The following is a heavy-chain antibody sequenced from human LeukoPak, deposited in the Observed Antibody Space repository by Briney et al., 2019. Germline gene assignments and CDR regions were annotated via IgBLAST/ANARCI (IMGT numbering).Heavy chain of an antibody. V-gene: IGHV4-30-2*01. CDR3: ARGNYFNY. Sequence: PSETLSLTCAVSGGSISSGGYSWSWIRQPPGKGLEWIGYIYHSGSTYYNPSLKSRVTISVDTSKNQFSLKLSSVTAADTAVYYCARGNYFNYWGQGTLVTVSS. CDR2: IYHSGST. D-gene: IGHD5-24*01. J-gene: IGHJ4*02. CDR1: GGSISSGGYS.